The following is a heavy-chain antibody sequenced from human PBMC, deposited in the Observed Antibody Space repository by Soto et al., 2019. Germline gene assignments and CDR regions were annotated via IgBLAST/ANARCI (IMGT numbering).Heavy chain of an antibody. V-gene: IGHV3-23*01. J-gene: IGHJ4*02. CDR3: AKVIPNTDY. CDR2: ISGSGGGT. Sequence: GSLRLSCAASGFTFSDYAMIWVRQAPEKGLEWVSGISGSGGGTYYADSVKGRFTISRDNSKNTLYLQMNSLRAEDTAVYYCAKVIPNTDYWGQGTLVTVSS. CDR1: GFTFSDYA.